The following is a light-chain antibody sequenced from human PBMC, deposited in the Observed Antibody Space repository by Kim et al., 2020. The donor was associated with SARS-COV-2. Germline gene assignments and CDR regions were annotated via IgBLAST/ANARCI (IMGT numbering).Light chain of an antibody. CDR1: QGISSW. CDR3: QQAKNFPLT. CDR2: PES. J-gene: IGKJ3*01. Sequence: DIQMTQSPSSLSESVGDSVTITCWARQGISSWLAWYQQKPGKAHKLLIFPESSLVSGVPSRFSGSGSGTGFTLTIRSLQPEDCASYYCQQAKNFPLTFGRGTTVDIK. V-gene: IGKV1-12*01.